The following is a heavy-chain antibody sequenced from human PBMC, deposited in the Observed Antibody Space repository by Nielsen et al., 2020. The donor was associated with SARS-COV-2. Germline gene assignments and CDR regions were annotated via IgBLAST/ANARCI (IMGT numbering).Heavy chain of an antibody. CDR3: ARDGPVTVTTYVWENAFDY. CDR2: ISWDGAST. V-gene: IGHV3-43*01. D-gene: IGHD4-11*01. CDR1: GFTFDDYT. J-gene: IGHJ4*02. Sequence: GGSLRLSCAASGFTFDDYTMHRVRQPPGKGLEWVSLISWDGASTYYGDSVRGRFTISRDNRKNSLFLQMNSLRTEDTALYYCARDGPVTVTTYVWENAFDYWGQGTLVTVSS.